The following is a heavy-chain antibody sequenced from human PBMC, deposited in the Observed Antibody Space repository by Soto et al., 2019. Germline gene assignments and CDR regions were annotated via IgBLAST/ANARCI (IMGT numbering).Heavy chain of an antibody. D-gene: IGHD5-12*01. CDR3: ARDLRGYSGYDELYYYYYYMDV. CDR2: IYSGGST. V-gene: IGHV3-66*01. CDR1: GFTVSSNY. Sequence: GGSLRLSCAASGFTVSSNYMSWVRQAPGKGLEWVSVIYSGGSTYYADSVKGRFTISRDNSKNTLYLQMNSLRAEDTAVYYCARDLRGYSGYDELYYYYYYMDVWGKGTTVTVSS. J-gene: IGHJ6*03.